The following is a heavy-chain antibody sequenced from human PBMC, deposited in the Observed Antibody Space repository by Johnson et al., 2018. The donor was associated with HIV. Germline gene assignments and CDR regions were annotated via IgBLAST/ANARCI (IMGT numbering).Heavy chain of an antibody. Sequence: EVQLVESGGGLIQPGRSLRLSCTTSGFTFGDYAMSWVRQAPGKGLEWVGFIRSKVYGGTTEYAASVKGRFTISRDDSKSISYLQMNSLKTEDTAVYYCTRVYSSGYYGNCFEIWGQGTMVTVSS. CDR3: TRVYSSGYYGNCFEI. J-gene: IGHJ3*02. CDR1: GFTFGDYA. V-gene: IGHV3-49*04. D-gene: IGHD6-19*01. CDR2: IRSKVYGGTT.